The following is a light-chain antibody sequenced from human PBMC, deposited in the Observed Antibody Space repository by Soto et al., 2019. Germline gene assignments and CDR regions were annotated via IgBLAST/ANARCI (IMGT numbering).Light chain of an antibody. CDR3: QQSYNTPLT. Sequence: DIQMTQSPSSLSASVGYRVTITCRSSQSISSYLNWYQQKPGKAPKFLIYAASSLQSGVPSRFSGSGSGTDFTLTISSLQPEDFATYYCQQSYNTPLTFGPGTKVDIK. J-gene: IGKJ3*01. V-gene: IGKV1-39*01. CDR1: QSISSY. CDR2: AAS.